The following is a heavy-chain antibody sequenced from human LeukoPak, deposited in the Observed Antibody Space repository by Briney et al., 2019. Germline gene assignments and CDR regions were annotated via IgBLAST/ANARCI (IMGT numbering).Heavy chain of an antibody. Sequence: ASVKVSCKASGYTFTSYAMHWVRQAPGQRLEWMGWINAGNGNTKYSQKFQGRVTITRDTSASTAYMELSSLRSGDTTVYYCARGGYYGSGSYHPTGGTRYYGMDVWGKGTTVTVSS. D-gene: IGHD3-10*01. CDR2: INAGNGNT. J-gene: IGHJ6*04. CDR1: GYTFTSYA. V-gene: IGHV1-3*01. CDR3: ARGGYYGSGSYHPTGGTRYYGMDV.